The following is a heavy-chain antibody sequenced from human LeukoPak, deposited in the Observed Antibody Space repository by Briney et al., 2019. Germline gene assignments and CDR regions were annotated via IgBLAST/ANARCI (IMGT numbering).Heavy chain of an antibody. J-gene: IGHJ4*02. CDR2: ISSSSSYI. CDR1: GFTFSSYS. V-gene: IGHV3-21*01. Sequence: GGSLRLSCAASGFTFSSYSMNWVRQAPGKGLEWVSSISSSSSYIYYADSVKGRFTISRDNAKNSLYLQMNSLRAEDTAVYYCARDGTIFGVVIDFDYWGQGTLVTVSS. CDR3: ARDGTIFGVVIDFDY. D-gene: IGHD3-3*01.